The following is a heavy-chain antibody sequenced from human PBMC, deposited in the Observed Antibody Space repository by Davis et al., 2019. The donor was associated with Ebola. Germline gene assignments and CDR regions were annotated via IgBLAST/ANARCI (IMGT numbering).Heavy chain of an antibody. Sequence: GESLKISCATSGFTFNDYYMSWIRQAPGKGLEWVSYISTSGDIIYYADSVKGRFTISRDNAKNSLDLQMNSLRAEDTAMYYCARGHSNYPHDAFDIWGQGTMVTVSS. D-gene: IGHD4-11*01. CDR3: ARGHSNYPHDAFDI. CDR2: ISTSGDII. V-gene: IGHV3-11*04. J-gene: IGHJ3*02. CDR1: GFTFNDYY.